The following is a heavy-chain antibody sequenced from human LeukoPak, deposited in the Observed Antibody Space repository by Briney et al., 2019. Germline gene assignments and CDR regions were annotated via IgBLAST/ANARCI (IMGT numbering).Heavy chain of an antibody. CDR3: ARDGGSYYFDY. CDR1: GFTVSSNY. Sequence: GGSLRLSCAASGFTVSSNYMSWVRQAPGKGLEWVSVIYSGGSTCYADSVKGRFTISRDNSKNTLYLQMNSLRAEDTAVYYCARDGGSYYFDYWGQGTLVTVSS. J-gene: IGHJ4*02. CDR2: IYSGGST. V-gene: IGHV3-53*01. D-gene: IGHD1-26*01.